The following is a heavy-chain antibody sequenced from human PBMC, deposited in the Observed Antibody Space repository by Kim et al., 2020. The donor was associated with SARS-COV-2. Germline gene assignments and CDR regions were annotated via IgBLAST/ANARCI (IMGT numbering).Heavy chain of an antibody. Sequence: AESVKGRFTISRDNSKNTLYLQMNSLRAEDTAVYYCARVSNGQWLGYFDYWGQGTLVTVSS. V-gene: IGHV3-30*07. CDR3: ARVSNGQWLGYFDY. D-gene: IGHD6-19*01. J-gene: IGHJ4*02.